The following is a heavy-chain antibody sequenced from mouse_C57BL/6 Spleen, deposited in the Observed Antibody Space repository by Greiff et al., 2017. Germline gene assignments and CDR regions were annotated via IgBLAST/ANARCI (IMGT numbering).Heavy chain of an antibody. CDR3: ASWTRGYYFDY. CDR1: GYTFTRYW. D-gene: IGHD3-3*01. V-gene: IGHV1-64*01. J-gene: IGHJ2*01. CDR2: IHPNSGST. Sequence: QVQLQQPGAELVKPGASVKLSCKASGYTFTRYWMHWVKQRPGQGLEWIGMIHPNSGSTNYNEKFKNKATLTVDKSSSTAYMQLSSLISEDSAVYYCASWTRGYYFDYWGQGTTLTVSS.